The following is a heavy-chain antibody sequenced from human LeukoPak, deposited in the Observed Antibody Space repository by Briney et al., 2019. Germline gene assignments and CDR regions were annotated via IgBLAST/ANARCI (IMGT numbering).Heavy chain of an antibody. V-gene: IGHV4-34*01. J-gene: IGHJ4*02. CDR1: GGSFSTYY. D-gene: IGHD5-12*01. CDR3: ARAPGTVAIDY. Sequence: NASETLSLTCAVYGGSFSTYYWSWIRQPPGKGLEWIGEINHSGSTNYNASLKSRVTISVDTSKNQFSLKLTSVTAADTAVYYCARAPGTVAIDYWGQGTLVTVSS. CDR2: INHSGST.